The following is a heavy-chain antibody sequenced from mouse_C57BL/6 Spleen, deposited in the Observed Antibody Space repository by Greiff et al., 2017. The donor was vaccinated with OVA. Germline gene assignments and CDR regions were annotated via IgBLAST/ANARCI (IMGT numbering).Heavy chain of an antibody. CDR1: GYTFTDYN. D-gene: IGHD1-1*01. Sequence: VQLQQSGPELVKPGASVKMSCKASGYTFTDYNMHWVKQSHGKGLEWIGYLNPNNGGTSYNQKFKGKATLTVNNSSSTAYMELRSLTSTDSAVYYCARGADYYGSSYFYAMDYWGQGTSVTVSS. CDR3: ARGADYYGSSYFYAMDY. J-gene: IGHJ4*01. V-gene: IGHV1-22*01. CDR2: LNPNNGGT.